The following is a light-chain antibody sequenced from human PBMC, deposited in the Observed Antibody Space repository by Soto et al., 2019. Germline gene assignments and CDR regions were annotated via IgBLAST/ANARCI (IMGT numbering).Light chain of an antibody. J-gene: IGKJ4*01. V-gene: IGKV3-20*01. CDR1: QSVSSSY. CDR2: GAS. Sequence: EIVLTQSPGTLSLSPGERATLSCRASQSVSSSYLAWYQHKPGQAPRLLIYGASSRATGIPDRFSGSVSGTDVTLTISRLEPEDFAVYYCQQYGSSPSTFGGGTKVEIK. CDR3: QQYGSSPST.